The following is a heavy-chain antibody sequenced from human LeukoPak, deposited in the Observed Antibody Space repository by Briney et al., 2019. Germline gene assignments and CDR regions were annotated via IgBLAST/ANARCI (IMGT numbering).Heavy chain of an antibody. J-gene: IGHJ4*02. CDR1: GYSISSGYY. V-gene: IGHV4-38-2*02. CDR2: IYHSGST. Sequence: SETLSLTCTVSGYSISSGYYWGWLRQPPGKGLEWIGSIYHSGSTYYNPSLKSRVTISVDTSKNQFSLKLSSVTAADTAVYYCARDQLGDRVYYDSSGGSDYWGQGTLVTVSS. CDR3: ARDQLGDRVYYDSSGGSDY. D-gene: IGHD3-22*01.